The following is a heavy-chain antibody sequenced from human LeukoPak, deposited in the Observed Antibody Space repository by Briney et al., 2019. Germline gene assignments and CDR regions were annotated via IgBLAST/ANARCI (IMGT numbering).Heavy chain of an antibody. CDR2: INHSGNT. D-gene: IGHD4-23*01. V-gene: IGHV4-34*01. J-gene: IGHJ6*03. CDR1: GVSITDNW. CDR3: ARREPHGDYGGKIRYYYYMDV. Sequence: SETLSLTCAVSGVSITDNWWSWIRQPPGKWLEWIGEINHSGNTNSNPSLKSRVTMSVDTSKNQFSLKLSSLTAADTAMYYCARREPHGDYGGKIRYYYYMDVWGKGTTITISS.